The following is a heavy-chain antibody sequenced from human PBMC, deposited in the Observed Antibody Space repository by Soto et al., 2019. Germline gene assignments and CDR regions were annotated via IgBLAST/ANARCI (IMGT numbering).Heavy chain of an antibody. CDR1: RYIFTAYF. J-gene: IGHJ6*02. V-gene: IGHV1-69*01. D-gene: IGHD6-6*01. CDR2: INPLLNTP. Sequence: QVQLVQSGAEVKKPGASVKVSCKAPRYIFTAYFMHWVRQAPGQGLEWMGWINPLLNTPKYAPKFQDRVTITADASATIAYMELSSLRSEDTAVYYCARESSSPNYYYYGMDVWGQGTTVTVSS. CDR3: ARESSSPNYYYYGMDV.